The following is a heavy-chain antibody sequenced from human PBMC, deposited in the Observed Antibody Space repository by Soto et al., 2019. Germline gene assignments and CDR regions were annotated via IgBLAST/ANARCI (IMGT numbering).Heavy chain of an antibody. CDR3: ARVGLAYPDYYYYGMDV. CDR1: GYTFTSHG. Sequence: QGQLVQSGAEVMNPGASVKVSCKASGYTFTSHGISWVRQAPGQGLEWMGWISAYNVNTNSAQKLQGRVTLTIDTSTSTAYMDLRSLRSDDTAVYYCARVGLAYPDYYYYGMDVWGQGPTVTVSS. V-gene: IGHV1-18*01. D-gene: IGHD3-10*01. J-gene: IGHJ6*02. CDR2: ISAYNVNT.